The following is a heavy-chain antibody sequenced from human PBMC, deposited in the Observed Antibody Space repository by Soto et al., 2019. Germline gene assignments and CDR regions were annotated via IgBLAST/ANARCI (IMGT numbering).Heavy chain of an antibody. CDR3: ARGSRRSTLVVVPAAFPFDY. CDR1: GVSFSGYY. CDR2: ISHSGST. D-gene: IGHD2-2*01. V-gene: IGHV4-34*01. J-gene: IGHJ4*02. Sequence: SDTLSLTCAVYGVSFSGYYWSWIRQPPGKGLEWIGEISHSGSTNYNPSLKSRVTISVDTSKNQFSLKLSSVTAADTAVYYCARGSRRSTLVVVPAAFPFDYWGQGTLVTVSS.